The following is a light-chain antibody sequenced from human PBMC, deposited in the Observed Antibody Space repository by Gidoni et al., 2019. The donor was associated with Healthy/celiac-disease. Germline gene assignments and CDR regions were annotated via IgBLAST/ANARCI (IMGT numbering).Light chain of an antibody. CDR3: QQRSNWPPLT. J-gene: IGKJ4*01. CDR2: DAS. Sequence: EFVLTQSPATLSLSPGERATLSCSANQSVSSYLACYHQKPGQAPRLLIYDASNRATGIPARFSSSGSGTDFTLTISSLEPEDFAVYYCQQRSNWPPLTFGGGTKVEIK. V-gene: IGKV3-11*01. CDR1: QSVSSY.